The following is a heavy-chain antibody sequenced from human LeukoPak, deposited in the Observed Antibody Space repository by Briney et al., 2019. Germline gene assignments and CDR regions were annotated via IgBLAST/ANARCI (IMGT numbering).Heavy chain of an antibody. D-gene: IGHD3-22*01. V-gene: IGHV1-69*04. CDR3: ARTSTPEYDSSGL. CDR1: GGTFSSYA. Sequence: SVKVSCKASGGTFSSYAISWVRQAPGQGLEWMGRIIPILGIANYAQKFQGRVTITADKSTSTAYMELSSLRSEDTAVYYCARTSTPEYDSSGLWGQGTLVTVSS. CDR2: IIPILGIA. J-gene: IGHJ4*02.